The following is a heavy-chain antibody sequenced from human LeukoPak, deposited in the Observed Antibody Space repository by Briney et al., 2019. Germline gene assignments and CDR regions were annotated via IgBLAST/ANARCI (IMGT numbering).Heavy chain of an antibody. CDR1: GFTFDDYA. J-gene: IGHJ6*02. D-gene: IGHD1-26*01. CDR3: AKDIIVGATSHYYYYGVDV. Sequence: GGSLRLSCAASGFTFDDYAMHWVRQAPGKGLEWVSLISGDGGSTYYADSVKGRFTIPRDNSKNSLYLQMNSLRTEDTALYYCAKDIIVGATSHYYYYGVDVWGQGTTVTVSS. CDR2: ISGDGGST. V-gene: IGHV3-43*02.